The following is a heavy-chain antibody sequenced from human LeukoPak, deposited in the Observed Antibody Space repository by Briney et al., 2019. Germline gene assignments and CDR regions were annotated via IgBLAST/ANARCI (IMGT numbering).Heavy chain of an antibody. Sequence: PSETLSLTCTVCGCSLSSYYWIWLRQPAGTGLEGIGRIYTSGSTNYNPSLKSRVTMSVATSKNQFSLKLSSVPAADTAVYYCARGYSYGFSYYSGMDVWGQGTTVTVSS. V-gene: IGHV4-4*07. CDR1: GCSLSSYY. D-gene: IGHD5-18*01. CDR3: ARGYSYGFSYYSGMDV. J-gene: IGHJ6*02. CDR2: IYTSGST.